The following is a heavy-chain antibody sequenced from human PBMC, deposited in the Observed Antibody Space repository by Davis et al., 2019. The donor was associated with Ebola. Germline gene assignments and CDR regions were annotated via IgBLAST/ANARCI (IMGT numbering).Heavy chain of an antibody. CDR3: ARDGGDSGIRFDS. D-gene: IGHD3-10*01. CDR1: GFPFTGYW. CDR2: INQYGNER. V-gene: IGHV3-7*01. J-gene: IGHJ4*02. Sequence: PGGSLRLSCVASGFPFTGYWMGWVRQAPGTGLERVANINQYGNERYYVDSVKGRFTISRDSAKNSLFLQMNNLRAEDTAVYYCARDGGDSGIRFDSWGQGTLVTVSS.